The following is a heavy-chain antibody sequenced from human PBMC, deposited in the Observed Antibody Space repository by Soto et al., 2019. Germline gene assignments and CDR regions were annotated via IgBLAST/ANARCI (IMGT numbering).Heavy chain of an antibody. J-gene: IGHJ4*02. CDR2: IIPIFGTA. CDR1: GGTFSSYA. Sequence: SVKVSCKASGGTFSSYAISWVRQAPGQGLEWMGGIIPIFGTANYAQKFQGRVTITADESTSTAYMELSSLRSEDTAVYYCARVGNPYYYDSSGYFSDSFDYWGQGTRVTVSS. D-gene: IGHD3-22*01. CDR3: ARVGNPYYYDSSGYFSDSFDY. V-gene: IGHV1-69*13.